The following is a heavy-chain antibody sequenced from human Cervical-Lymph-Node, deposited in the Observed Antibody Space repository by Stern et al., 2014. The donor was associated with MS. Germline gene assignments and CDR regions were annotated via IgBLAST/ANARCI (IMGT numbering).Heavy chain of an antibody. J-gene: IGHJ4*02. V-gene: IGHV1-2*06. CDR1: GYTFTAFF. CDR3: AREATRIVFGIDY. CDR2: LNPNSGDP. Sequence: VQLVESGTKMKKPGASVKVSCKASGYTFTAFFIHWVRQAPGQGLEWMGRLNPNSGDPTYAQNFQERVTLTRDTSIDTAYLELSRLTSADTAVYYCAREATRIVFGIDYWGQGTQVTVSS. D-gene: IGHD1-26*01.